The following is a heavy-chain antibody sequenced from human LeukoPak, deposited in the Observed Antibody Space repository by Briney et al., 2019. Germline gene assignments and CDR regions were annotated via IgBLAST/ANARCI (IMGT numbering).Heavy chain of an antibody. CDR2: IKSDGSST. Sequence: GGSLRLSCAASGFTFSSYWMHWVRQAPGKGLVWVSRIKSDGSSTSYADSVKGRFTISRDNSKNTLYLQMNSLRAEDTAVYYCARGRDYGDYFDSWGQGTLVTVSS. D-gene: IGHD4-17*01. V-gene: IGHV3-74*01. CDR3: ARGRDYGDYFDS. CDR1: GFTFSSYW. J-gene: IGHJ4*02.